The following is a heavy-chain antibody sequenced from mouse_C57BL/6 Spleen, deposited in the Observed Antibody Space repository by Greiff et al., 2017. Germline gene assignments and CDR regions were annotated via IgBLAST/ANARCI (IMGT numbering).Heavy chain of an antibody. V-gene: IGHV1-76*01. D-gene: IGHD2-4*01. CDR1: GYTFTDYY. CDR2: IYPGSGNT. Sequence: QVQLKQSGAELVRPGASVKLSCKASGYTFTDYYINWVKQRPGQGLEWIARIYPGSGNTYYNEKFKGKATLTAEKSSSTAYMQLSSLTSEDSAVYFCARSLIRGYFDYWGQGTTLTVSS. CDR3: ARSLIRGYFDY. J-gene: IGHJ2*01.